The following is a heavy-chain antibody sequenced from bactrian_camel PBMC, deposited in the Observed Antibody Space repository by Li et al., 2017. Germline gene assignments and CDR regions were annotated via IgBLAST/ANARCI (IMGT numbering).Heavy chain of an antibody. J-gene: IGHJ6*01. CDR1: GYASSRYC. CDR2: IYTGGGST. Sequence: QLVESGGGSVQAGGSLRLSCTASGYASSRYCMGWFRQAPGKEREAVAVIYTGGGSTYYADSVKGRFSISKDNAGSTLYLQMNDLRPEDTAMYFCAARPINTRDCVAGGTAEFGYWGQGTQVTVS. V-gene: IGHV3S28*01. CDR3: AARPINTRDCVAGGTAEFGY. D-gene: IGHD1*01.